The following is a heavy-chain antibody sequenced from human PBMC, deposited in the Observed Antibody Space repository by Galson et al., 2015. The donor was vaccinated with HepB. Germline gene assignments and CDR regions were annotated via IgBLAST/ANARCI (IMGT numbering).Heavy chain of an antibody. CDR2: ISWNSGSI. Sequence: SLRLSCAASGFTFDDYAMHWVRQAPGKGLEWVSGISWNSGSIGYADSVKGRFTISRDNAKNSLYLQMNSLRAEDTALYYCAKDIAREWELTDAFDIWGQGTMVTVSS. V-gene: IGHV3-9*01. D-gene: IGHD1-26*01. J-gene: IGHJ3*02. CDR3: AKDIAREWELTDAFDI. CDR1: GFTFDDYA.